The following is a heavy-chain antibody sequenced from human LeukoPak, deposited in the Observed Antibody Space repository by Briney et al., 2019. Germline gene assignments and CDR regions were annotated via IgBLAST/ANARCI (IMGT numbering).Heavy chain of an antibody. V-gene: IGHV4-59*01. D-gene: IGHD3-22*01. J-gene: IGHJ4*02. CDR3: ARDYYDSSGYYYVDY. CDR2: IYYTGST. Sequence: PSETLSLTCTVSGGSIGSYYWSWIRQPPGKGLEWLGYIYYTGSTNYNPSLESRVTMSVDTSKNQFSLKLSSVTAADTAVYYCARDYYDSSGYYYVDYWGQGTLVTVSS. CDR1: GGSIGSYY.